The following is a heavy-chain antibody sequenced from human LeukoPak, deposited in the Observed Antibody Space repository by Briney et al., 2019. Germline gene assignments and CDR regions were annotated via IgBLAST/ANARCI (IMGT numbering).Heavy chain of an antibody. V-gene: IGHV3-73*01. CDR1: GFTFSGSA. J-gene: IGHJ3*02. D-gene: IGHD3-16*02. CDR2: IRSKANSYAT. Sequence: GGSLRLSCAASGFTFSGSAMHWVRQASGKGLEWVGRIRSKANSYATAYAASVKGRFTISRDDSKNTAYLQMNSLKTEDTAVYYCTSVIRRSDAFDIWGQGTMVTVSS. CDR3: TSVIRRSDAFDI.